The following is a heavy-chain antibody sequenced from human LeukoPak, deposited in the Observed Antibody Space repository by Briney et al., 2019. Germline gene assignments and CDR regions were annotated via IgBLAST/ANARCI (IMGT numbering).Heavy chain of an antibody. J-gene: IGHJ6*03. CDR2: IRYDGSNK. Sequence: GGSLRLSCAASGFTFSSYGMHWVRQTPGKGLEWVAFIRYDGSNKYYADSVKGRFTISRDNSKNTLYLQMNSLRAEDTAVYYCATHSYPYYYYYMDVWGKGTTVTVSS. CDR1: GFTFSSYG. D-gene: IGHD1-26*01. V-gene: IGHV3-30*02. CDR3: ATHSYPYYYYYMDV.